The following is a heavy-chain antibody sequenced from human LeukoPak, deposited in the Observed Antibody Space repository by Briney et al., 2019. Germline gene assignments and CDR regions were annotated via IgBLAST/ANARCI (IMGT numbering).Heavy chain of an antibody. J-gene: IGHJ3*02. V-gene: IGHV4-39*01. CDR1: GGSISSSSYY. Sequence: SETLSLTCTVSGGSISSSSYYWGWIRQPPGTGLEWIGSIYYSGSTYYNPSLKSRVTISVDTSKNQFSLKLSSVTAADTAVYYCARPPTYYYDSSGIDAFDIWGQGTMVTVSS. CDR3: ARPPTYYYDSSGIDAFDI. D-gene: IGHD3-22*01. CDR2: IYYSGST.